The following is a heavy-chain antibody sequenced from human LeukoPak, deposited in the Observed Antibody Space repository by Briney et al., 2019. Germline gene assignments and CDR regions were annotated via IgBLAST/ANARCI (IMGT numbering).Heavy chain of an antibody. V-gene: IGHV3-23*01. CDR2: SGSGGST. D-gene: IGHD4-17*01. CDR1: GFNISSHG. Sequence: GGSLRLSCAASGFNISSHGMSWVRQAPGKGLELVSVSGSGGSTFYANSVKGRFTVSRDNSKNTVYMQMNSLRADDAAVYYCVKGLHYGEADWGQGTRVTVSS. J-gene: IGHJ4*02. CDR3: VKGLHYGEAD.